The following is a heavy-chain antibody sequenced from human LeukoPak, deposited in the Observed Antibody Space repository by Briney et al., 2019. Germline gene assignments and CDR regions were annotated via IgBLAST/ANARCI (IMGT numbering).Heavy chain of an antibody. J-gene: IGHJ3*02. Sequence: SETLSLTCTVSGGSISSYYWSWIRQPPGKGLEWIWYIYYSGSTNYNPSLKRRVTISVDTSKNQFSLKLSSVTAADTAVYYCARETYYYDSSGYYWVPDAFDIWGQGTMVTVSS. D-gene: IGHD3-22*01. V-gene: IGHV4-59*01. CDR3: ARETYYYDSSGYYWVPDAFDI. CDR2: IYYSGST. CDR1: GGSISSYY.